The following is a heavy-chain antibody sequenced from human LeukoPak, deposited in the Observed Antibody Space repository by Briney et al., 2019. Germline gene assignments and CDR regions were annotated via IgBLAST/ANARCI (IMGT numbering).Heavy chain of an antibody. Sequence: GGSLRLSCAASGFTFSSYGMHRVRQAPGKGLEWVAVIWYDGSNKYYADSVKGRFTISRDNSKNTLYLQMNSLRAEDTAVYYCARASGDRYSGYGNFDYWGQGTLVTVSS. CDR1: GFTFSSYG. D-gene: IGHD5-12*01. CDR3: ARASGDRYSGYGNFDY. V-gene: IGHV3-33*01. J-gene: IGHJ4*02. CDR2: IWYDGSNK.